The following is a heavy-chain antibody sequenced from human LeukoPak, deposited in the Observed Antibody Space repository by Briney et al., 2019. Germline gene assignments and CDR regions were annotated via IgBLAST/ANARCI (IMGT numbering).Heavy chain of an antibody. D-gene: IGHD1-14*01. V-gene: IGHV3-15*01. CDR3: TTDGGITIRPLFDF. Sequence: PGGSLRLSCAASGITFTSAWMGWVRQAPGKGLEWVGRIKSKNDGGTTDYAAPVRGRFTISTDDSKITSYLQMNSLKIEDTAVYYCTTDGGITIRPLFDFWGEGTLVTVSS. CDR2: IKSKNDGGTT. J-gene: IGHJ4*02. CDR1: GITFTSAW.